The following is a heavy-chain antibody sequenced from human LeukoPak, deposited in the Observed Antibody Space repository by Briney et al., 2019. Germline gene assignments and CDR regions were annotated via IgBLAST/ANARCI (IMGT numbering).Heavy chain of an antibody. D-gene: IGHD2-2*01. J-gene: IGHJ4*02. Sequence: PGESPKISCMGSGYSFTSYWIGWVRQMPGKGLEWMAIIYPDDSDTRYSPSVQGQVTISTDKSITTAYLQSSSLRASDTAIYYCARRGKVQPAASSRWDLDYCGQGTLVTVSS. CDR1: GYSFTSYW. V-gene: IGHV5-51*01. CDR2: IYPDDSDT. CDR3: ARRGKVQPAASSRWDLDY.